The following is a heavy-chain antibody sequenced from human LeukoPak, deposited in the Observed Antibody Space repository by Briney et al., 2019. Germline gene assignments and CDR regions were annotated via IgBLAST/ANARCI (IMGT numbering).Heavy chain of an antibody. CDR3: ARVGGMTTINNAAFDI. CDR1: GGSISSYY. Sequence: PSETLSLTCTVSGGSISSYYWSWIRQPAGKGLEWIGRIYTSGSTNYNPSLKSRVTMSVDTSKNQFSLKLSSVTAADTAVYYCARVGGMTTINNAAFDIWGQGTMVTVSS. V-gene: IGHV4-4*07. CDR2: IYTSGST. D-gene: IGHD4-4*01. J-gene: IGHJ3*02.